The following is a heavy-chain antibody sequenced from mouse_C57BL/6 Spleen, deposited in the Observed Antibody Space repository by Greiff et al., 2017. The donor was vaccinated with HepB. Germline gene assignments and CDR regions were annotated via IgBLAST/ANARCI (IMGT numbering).Heavy chain of an antibody. CDR2: IDPSDSYT. V-gene: IGHV1-50*01. J-gene: IGHJ4*01. CDR1: GYTFTGYW. CDR3: ASNYGYGDAMDY. Sequence: VQLQQSGAELVKPGASVKLSCKASGYTFTGYWMQWVKQRPGQGLEWIGEIDPSDSYTNYNQKFKGKATLTVDTSSSTAYMQLSSLTSEDSAVYYCASNYGYGDAMDYWGQGTSVTVSS. D-gene: IGHD2-2*01.